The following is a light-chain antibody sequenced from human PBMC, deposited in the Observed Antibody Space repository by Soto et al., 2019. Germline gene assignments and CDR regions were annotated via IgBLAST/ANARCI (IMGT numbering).Light chain of an antibody. J-gene: IGKJ1*01. Sequence: EIVLTQSPATLSLSPGERATLSCRASQSVSSYLAWYQQKPGQAPRLLIYDASSRATGIPARFSGSGSGTDFTLTISRLEPEDFAVYYCQQYGSSPQTFGQGTKVDIK. CDR3: QQYGSSPQT. CDR1: QSVSSY. CDR2: DAS. V-gene: IGKV3-20*01.